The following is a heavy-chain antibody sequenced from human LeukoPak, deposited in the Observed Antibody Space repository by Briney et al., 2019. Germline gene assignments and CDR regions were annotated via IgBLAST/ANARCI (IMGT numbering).Heavy chain of an antibody. V-gene: IGHV3-23*01. CDR3: AKDGHTTVTYVY. CDR2: ISPNGGIT. CDR1: GFTFSDYA. Sequence: GGSLRLSCAASGFTFSDYAMSWVRQAPGKGLEFVSVISPNGGITCYADSVKGRFTISRDNSRNTLYLQMNSLRAEDTAVYFCAKDGHTTVTYVYWGQGTLVTVSS. J-gene: IGHJ4*02. D-gene: IGHD4-17*01.